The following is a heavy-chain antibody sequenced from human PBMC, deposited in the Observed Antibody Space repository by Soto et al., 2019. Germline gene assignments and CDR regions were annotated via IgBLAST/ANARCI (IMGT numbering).Heavy chain of an antibody. J-gene: IGHJ3*02. D-gene: IGHD6-19*01. CDR2: IKGKDHGGTT. CDR3: TWLVFDAYDT. CDR1: GFTLSNTFNNAW. Sequence: NPGGSLRLSCAAYGFTLSNTFNNAWMSWVRQAPGKGLEWVGRIKGKDHGGTTDYPETVKSRFTVSKDDSKDTLYLQLNNLQTEDTAVYYCTWLVFDAYDTWVQGTLVTVSS. V-gene: IGHV3-15*01.